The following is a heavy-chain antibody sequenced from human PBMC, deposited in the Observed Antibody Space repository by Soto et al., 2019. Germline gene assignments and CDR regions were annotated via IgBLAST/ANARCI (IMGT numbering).Heavy chain of an antibody. CDR3: AKAEYSSNYYYGMDV. J-gene: IGHJ6*02. CDR1: GFTFISYS. V-gene: IGHV3-23*01. D-gene: IGHD6-6*01. CDR2: ITGSGSGYNT. Sequence: SGGSLRLSGAACGFTFISYSISWVRLAPWRGLEWVSTITGSGSGYNTFYTDSVKGRFSISRDNSEKTVYLQMNSLRAEDTAMYLCAKAEYSSNYYYGMDVCGHGTAVAVSS.